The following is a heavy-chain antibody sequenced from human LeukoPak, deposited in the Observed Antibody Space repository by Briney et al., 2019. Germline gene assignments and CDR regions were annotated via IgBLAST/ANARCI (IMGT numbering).Heavy chain of an antibody. CDR2: IYSSGST. D-gene: IGHD2-2*01. J-gene: IGHJ6*02. CDR1: GGSISSSY. Sequence: PSETLSLTCTVSGGSISSSYWTWIRQPAGKGLEWIGRIYSSGSTNYNPSLKSRLTMSVDTSRNQFSLKLNSVTAADTAVYYCARECFSSICPCSNMDVWGQGTTVTVSS. CDR3: ARECFSSICPCSNMDV. V-gene: IGHV4-4*07.